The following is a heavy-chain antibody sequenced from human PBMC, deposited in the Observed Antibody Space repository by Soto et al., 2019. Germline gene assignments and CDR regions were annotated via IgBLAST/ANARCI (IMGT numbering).Heavy chain of an antibody. CDR3: ARDYEGGSYCDLGY. CDR1: GFTFSNYI. Sequence: QVQLVESGGGVVQPGRSLRLSCAASGFTFSNYIMHWVRQAPGKGLEWVAFILDDGNNKYYADSVKGRFTISRDNSKSTLYLPMNSLRTEDPAVYYCARDYEGGSYCDLGYWGQGTLVTVSS. J-gene: IGHJ4*02. V-gene: IGHV3-30-3*01. D-gene: IGHD3-10*01. CDR2: ILDDGNNK.